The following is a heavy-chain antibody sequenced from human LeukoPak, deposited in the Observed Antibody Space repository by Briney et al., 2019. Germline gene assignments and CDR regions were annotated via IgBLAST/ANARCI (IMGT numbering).Heavy chain of an antibody. CDR1: GGSISSSSYY. Sequence: PSETLSLTCTVSGGSISSSSYYWGWIRQPPGKGLEWIGSIYYSGSTYYNPSLKSRVTISVDTSKNQFSLKLSSVTAADTAVYYCARGYCSSTSCYHDLFDPWGQGTLVTVSS. CDR3: ARGYCSSTSCYHDLFDP. D-gene: IGHD2-2*01. V-gene: IGHV4-39*07. J-gene: IGHJ5*02. CDR2: IYYSGST.